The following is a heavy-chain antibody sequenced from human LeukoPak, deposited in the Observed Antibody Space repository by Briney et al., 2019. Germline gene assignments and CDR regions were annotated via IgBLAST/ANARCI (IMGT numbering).Heavy chain of an antibody. CDR3: AKDKSDYGDYSYMDV. Sequence: GGSLGLSCAASGFTFNSYGMHWVRQAPGKGLDWVAFIRYDGSNKYCADSVKGRFTVSRDNSKNTLYLQMNSLRAEDTAVYYCAKDKSDYGDYSYMDVWGKGTTVTVSS. V-gene: IGHV3-30*02. CDR2: IRYDGSNK. D-gene: IGHD4-17*01. J-gene: IGHJ6*03. CDR1: GFTFNSYG.